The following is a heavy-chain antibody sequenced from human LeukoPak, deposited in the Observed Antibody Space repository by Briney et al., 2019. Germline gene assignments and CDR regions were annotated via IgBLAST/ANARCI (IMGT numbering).Heavy chain of an antibody. CDR3: ARVGRESSTGWLDY. J-gene: IGHJ4*02. CDR2: INVKSGAT. CDR1: GYTFIDYY. D-gene: IGHD6-19*01. V-gene: IGHV1-2*06. Sequence: ASVKVSCKASGYTFIDYYFNWVRQAPGQGPEWMGRINVKSGATDYAQKFQGRVTVTRNTSISTAYMELSSLRSDDTAVYYCARVGRESSTGWLDYWGQGTLVTVSS.